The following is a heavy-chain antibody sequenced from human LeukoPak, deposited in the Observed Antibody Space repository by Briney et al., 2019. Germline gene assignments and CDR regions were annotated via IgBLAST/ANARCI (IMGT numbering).Heavy chain of an antibody. D-gene: IGHD6-13*01. J-gene: IGHJ4*02. CDR2: INSNGGST. CDR3: ARGSHQRYSSSWYSL. Sequence: GGSLRLSCAASGFTFSSYAMRWVRQAPGKGLEYVSAINSNGGSTYYANSVKGRFTISRDNSKNTLYLQMGSLRAEDMAVYYCARGSHQRYSSSWYSLWGQGTLVTVSS. CDR1: GFTFSSYA. V-gene: IGHV3-64*01.